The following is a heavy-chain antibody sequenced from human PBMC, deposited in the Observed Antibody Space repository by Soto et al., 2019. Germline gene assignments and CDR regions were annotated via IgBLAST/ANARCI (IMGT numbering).Heavy chain of an antibody. D-gene: IGHD2-21*02. CDR1: GGSINSDDC. Sequence: QVQLQESGPRLVKPSQTLSLTCTVSGGSINSDDCWSWIRQTPGKGLEWIGHIYNGGSTYSNPSLASRPSISVDTSKNQFSLNLKSVTAADTAVYYCSRGPGGDKVDYWGQGTLVTVSS. CDR2: IYNGGST. CDR3: SRGPGGDKVDY. V-gene: IGHV4-30-4*01. J-gene: IGHJ4*02.